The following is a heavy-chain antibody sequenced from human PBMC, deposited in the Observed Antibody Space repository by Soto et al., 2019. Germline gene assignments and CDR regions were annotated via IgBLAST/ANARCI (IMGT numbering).Heavy chain of an antibody. CDR2: ISGSGITT. D-gene: IGHD2-15*01. V-gene: IGHV3-23*01. J-gene: IGHJ6*02. CDR1: GFTFTNYA. CDR3: AKDRGREYCSGVSCYPVGGKYYYYGMDV. Sequence: EEHLLESGGGLVQPGGSLRLSCAASGFTFTNYAMGWVRQAPGKGLEWVSTISGSGITTYFADSVKGRFTISRDNSKNTLFLQMDSLRAEDTAIYYCAKDRGREYCSGVSCYPVGGKYYYYGMDVWGLGTTVTVSS.